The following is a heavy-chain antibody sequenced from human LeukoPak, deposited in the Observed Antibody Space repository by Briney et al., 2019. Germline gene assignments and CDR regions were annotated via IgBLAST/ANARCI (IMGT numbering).Heavy chain of an antibody. CDR2: ISFDGSNT. J-gene: IGHJ4*02. V-gene: IGHV3-30*10. Sequence: QPGRSLRLSCAASGFAFSSYAMHWVRQAPGKGLEWVAVISFDGSNTYYTDSVKGRFTISRDNSKNTLYLQMNSLRAEDTAVYYCAKDIGAVAGNTDYWGQGTLVTVSS. CDR3: AKDIGAVAGNTDY. CDR1: GFAFSSYA. D-gene: IGHD6-19*01.